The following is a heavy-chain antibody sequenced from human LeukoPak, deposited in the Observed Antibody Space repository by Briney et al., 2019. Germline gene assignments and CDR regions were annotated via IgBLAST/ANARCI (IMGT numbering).Heavy chain of an antibody. CDR1: GFTFSNAW. V-gene: IGHV3-15*01. CDR2: IKSKTDGGTT. J-gene: IGHJ3*02. CDR3: TTPGRDVLLWFGESDAFDI. D-gene: IGHD3-10*01. Sequence: GSLRLSCAASGFTFSNAWMSWLRQAPGKGLEWVGRIKSKTDGGTTDYAAPVKGRFTISRDDSKNTLYLQMNSLKTEDTAVYYCTTPGRDVLLWFGESDAFDIWGQGTMVTVSS.